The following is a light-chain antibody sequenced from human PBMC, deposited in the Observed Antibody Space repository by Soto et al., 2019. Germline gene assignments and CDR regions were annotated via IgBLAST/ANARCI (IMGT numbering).Light chain of an antibody. CDR3: QQYETFSGT. Sequence: DIRMNMSASTLSASAVDTVTVTCRASQSVSGWLAWYQQKPGEAPKLPIYDASALPRGVPSRFSGSGSGTKFTHTIASLQPDDFATYYCQQYETFSGTCGPGTKVDIK. V-gene: IGKV1-5*01. CDR2: DAS. CDR1: QSVSGW. J-gene: IGKJ1*01.